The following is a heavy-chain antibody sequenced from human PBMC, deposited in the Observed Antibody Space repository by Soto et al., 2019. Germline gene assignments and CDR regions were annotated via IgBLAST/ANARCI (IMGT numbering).Heavy chain of an antibody. V-gene: IGHV4-31*03. D-gene: IGHD2-15*01. CDR3: ARGDFYVGGYCSGGSCPRGAFDI. CDR1: GGSISSGGYY. J-gene: IGHJ3*02. CDR2: IYYSGST. Sequence: QVQLQESGPGLVKPSQTLSLTCTVSGGSISSGGYYWSWIRQHPGKGLEWIGYIYYSGSTYYNPYLKSRVTISVDTSKNQFSLKLSSVTAADTAVYYCARGDFYVGGYCSGGSCPRGAFDIWGQGTMVTVSS.